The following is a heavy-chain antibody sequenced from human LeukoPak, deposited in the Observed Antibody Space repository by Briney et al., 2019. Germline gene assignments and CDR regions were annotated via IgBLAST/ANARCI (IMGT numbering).Heavy chain of an antibody. D-gene: IGHD3-22*01. J-gene: IGHJ4*02. V-gene: IGHV3-23*01. CDR2: ISSSGGST. Sequence: GGSLRLSCAASGFIFSTYIMSWVRQAPGKGLEWVSSISSSGGSTYYADSVKGRLTISRDNSKNTLYLQMNSLRAEDTAVYYCAKPEPPYDSSGSPAYWGQGTLVTVSS. CDR1: GFIFSTYI. CDR3: AKPEPPYDSSGSPAY.